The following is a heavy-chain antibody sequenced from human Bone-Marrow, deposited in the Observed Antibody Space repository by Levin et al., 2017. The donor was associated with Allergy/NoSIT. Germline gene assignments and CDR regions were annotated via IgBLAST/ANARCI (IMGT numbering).Heavy chain of an antibody. J-gene: IGHJ5*01. V-gene: IGHV3-23*01. CDR2: ISGSGGNT. CDR1: GFTFSNYA. CDR3: AKDARLGGCYDLNWFDS. Sequence: GESLKISCAASGFTFSNYAMSWVRQAPGKGLEWVAGISGSGGNTYYADSVKGRFTISRDNSKNTLSLQMNSLRAEDTAVYYCAKDARLGGCYDLNWFDSWGQGTLLTVSS. D-gene: IGHD6-19*01.